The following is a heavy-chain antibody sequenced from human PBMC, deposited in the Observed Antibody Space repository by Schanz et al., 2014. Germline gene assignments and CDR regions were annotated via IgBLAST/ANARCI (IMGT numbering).Heavy chain of an antibody. V-gene: IGHV3-74*01. Sequence: EVQLVTSGGDLVQPGGSLRLSCAASGFTFNTSWFHWVRQPPGKGLLWVSRVSRDGSETTYVDSVRGRFTISRDTAKNTVFLQMNNLRVEDTAVYYCAKDLEPQCGGDCPLTWGQGTLVTVSS. CDR2: VSRDGSET. CDR1: GFTFNTSW. J-gene: IGHJ4*02. D-gene: IGHD2-21*02. CDR3: AKDLEPQCGGDCPLT.